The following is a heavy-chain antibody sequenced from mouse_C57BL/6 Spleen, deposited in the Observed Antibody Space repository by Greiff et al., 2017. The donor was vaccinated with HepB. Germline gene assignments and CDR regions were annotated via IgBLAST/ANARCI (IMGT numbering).Heavy chain of an antibody. CDR3: AREDAVVADY. CDR1: GFTFSDYG. CDR2: ISSGSSTI. J-gene: IGHJ2*01. Sequence: DVHLVESGGGLVKPGGSLKLSCAASGFTFSDYGMHWVRQAPEKGLEWVAYISSGSSTIYYADTVKGRFTISRDNAKNTLFLQRTSLRSEDTAMYYCAREDAVVADYWGQGTTLTVSS. V-gene: IGHV5-17*01. D-gene: IGHD1-1*01.